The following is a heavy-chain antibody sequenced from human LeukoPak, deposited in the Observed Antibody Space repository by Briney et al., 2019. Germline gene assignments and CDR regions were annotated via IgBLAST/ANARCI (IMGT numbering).Heavy chain of an antibody. CDR2: ISAYNGNT. V-gene: IGHV1-18*01. D-gene: IGHD4/OR15-4a*01. J-gene: IGHJ4*02. CDR3: ARERDDYALDY. Sequence: ASVKVSCKASGYTFTSYGISWVRQAPGQGLEWMGWISAYNGNTNYAQKLQGRVTMTRDTSTSIVYMELSSLRSEDTAVYYCARERDDYALDYWGQGTLVTVSS. CDR1: GYTFTSYG.